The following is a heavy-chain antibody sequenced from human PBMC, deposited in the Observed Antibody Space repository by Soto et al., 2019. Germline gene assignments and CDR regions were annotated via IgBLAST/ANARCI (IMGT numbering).Heavy chain of an antibody. Sequence: PSETLSLTCTVSGGSISSGGYYWSWIRQHPGRGLEWIGYIYNTGSTTYNPSLKSRVTISLDTSKNQFSLKLSSVTAADTAVYYCARLYYYDRNWFDPWGQGTLVTVSS. CDR1: GGSISSGGYY. CDR3: ARLYYYDRNWFDP. J-gene: IGHJ5*02. D-gene: IGHD3-22*01. V-gene: IGHV4-31*03. CDR2: IYNTGST.